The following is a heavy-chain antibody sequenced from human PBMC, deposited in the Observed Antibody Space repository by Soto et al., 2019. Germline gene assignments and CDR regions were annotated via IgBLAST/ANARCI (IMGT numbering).Heavy chain of an antibody. CDR1: GGTFSSYA. J-gene: IGHJ6*02. V-gene: IGHV1-69*12. CDR2: IIPIFGTA. D-gene: IGHD6-6*01. Sequence: QVQLVQSGAEVKKPGSSVKVSCKASGGTFSSYAISWVRQAPGQGLEWMGGIIPIFGTANYAQKFQGRVTITADESTSTAYMELSSLRSEDTAVYYCARFEYSSSFLYYYYYGVDVWGQGTTVTVSS. CDR3: ARFEYSSSFLYYYYYGVDV.